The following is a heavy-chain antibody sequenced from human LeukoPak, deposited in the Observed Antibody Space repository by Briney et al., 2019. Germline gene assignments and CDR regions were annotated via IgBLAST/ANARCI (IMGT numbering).Heavy chain of an antibody. Sequence: SETLSLTCTVSGGSISSYYWSWIRQPPGKGLEWIGYIYYSGSTNYNPSLKSRVTISVDTSKNQFSLKLSSVTAADTAVYYCARLGPGAYFANGGRGTLVTVPP. D-gene: IGHD3-10*01. CDR1: GGSISSYY. V-gene: IGHV4-59*01. CDR3: ARLGPGAYFAN. CDR2: IYYSGST. J-gene: IGHJ4*02.